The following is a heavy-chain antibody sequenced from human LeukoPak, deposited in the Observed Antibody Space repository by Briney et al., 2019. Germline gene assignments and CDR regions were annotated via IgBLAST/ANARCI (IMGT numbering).Heavy chain of an antibody. CDR2: ISVYNGNK. D-gene: IGHD1-26*01. Sequence: GASVKVSCKASGYTFNSYGITWVRQAPGRGLEWMGWISVYNGNKNYAQKFQGRVTMTTDTSTSTAYMEVRSLRSDDTAVYYCARAIFVGYSGFDYWGQGTLVTVSS. V-gene: IGHV1-18*01. J-gene: IGHJ4*02. CDR3: ARAIFVGYSGFDY. CDR1: GYTFNSYG.